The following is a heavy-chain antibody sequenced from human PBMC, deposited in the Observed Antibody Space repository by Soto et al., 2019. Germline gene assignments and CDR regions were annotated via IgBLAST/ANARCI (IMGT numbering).Heavy chain of an antibody. J-gene: IGHJ6*02. CDR3: ARQGRYDFWSGPGGMDV. CDR2: MNPNSGNT. D-gene: IGHD3-3*01. V-gene: IGHV1-8*01. CDR1: GYTFTSYD. Sequence: QVQLVQSGAEVKKPGASVKVSCKASGYTFTSYDINWVRQATGQGLEWMGWMNPNSGNTGYAQKFQGRVTMTRNTSISTAYMELSSLRSEDTAVYYCARQGRYDFWSGPGGMDVWGQGTTVTVSS.